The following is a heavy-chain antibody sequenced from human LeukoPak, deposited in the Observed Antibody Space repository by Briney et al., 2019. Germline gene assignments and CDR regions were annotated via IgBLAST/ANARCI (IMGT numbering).Heavy chain of an antibody. D-gene: IGHD2-8*01. J-gene: IGHJ5*02. CDR2: VNPNTGNA. Sequence: ASVKVSCKASGYTFTFYDINWVRQATGQGLDWMGWVNPNTGNAVYAQKFQGRVTFTKNTSINTAYMDLSNLGSEDTAIYYCARGRLGQGTNIKNNWFDPWGQGTLVTVSS. CDR1: GYTFTFYD. CDR3: ARGRLGQGTNIKNNWFDP. V-gene: IGHV1-8*03.